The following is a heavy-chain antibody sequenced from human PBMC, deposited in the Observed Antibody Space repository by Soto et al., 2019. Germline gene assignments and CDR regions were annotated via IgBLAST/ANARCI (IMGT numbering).Heavy chain of an antibody. J-gene: IGHJ5*02. CDR3: ARLRIATNNYKWFDP. CDR2: IYVTGAV. D-gene: IGHD2-21*01. Sequence: SETLSLTCSVSGAALNSGNYYWSWIRQVPGKGLGWIGHIYVTGAVDYNPSLRGRITISQDTSERQFSLNLRLVTAADTAVYYCARLRIATNNYKWFDPWGQGTLVTVSS. CDR1: GAALNSGNYY. V-gene: IGHV4-31*03.